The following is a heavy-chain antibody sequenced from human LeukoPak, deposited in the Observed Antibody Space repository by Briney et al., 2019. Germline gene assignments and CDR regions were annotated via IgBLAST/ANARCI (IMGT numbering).Heavy chain of an antibody. CDR1: GDSFSSYY. D-gene: IGHD1-26*01. Sequence: PSETLSLTCTVSGDSFSSYYWSWIRQPPGKRLKWIGYIYYSGSTDYNPSLKSRVTISIDTSKNQFSLKLSSVTAADTAIYYCASGSETWGLLPKFYFDHWGQGTLVTVSS. V-gene: IGHV4-59*01. CDR3: ASGSETWGLLPKFYFDH. J-gene: IGHJ4*02. CDR2: IYYSGST.